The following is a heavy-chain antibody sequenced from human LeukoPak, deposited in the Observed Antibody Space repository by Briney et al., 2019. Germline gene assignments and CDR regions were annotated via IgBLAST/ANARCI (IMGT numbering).Heavy chain of an antibody. CDR3: AGEGSCSGGSCRLDY. D-gene: IGHD2-15*01. V-gene: IGHV1-18*01. CDR2: ISAYNGDT. J-gene: IGHJ4*02. Sequence: ASVKVSCKASDYTFSNYGYNWVRQAPGQGLEWMGWISAYNGDTNYAQKFQGRLTMTTDASTRTAYMELKSLRSDDTAVYYCAGEGSCSGGSCRLDYWGQGTLVTVFS. CDR1: DYTFSNYG.